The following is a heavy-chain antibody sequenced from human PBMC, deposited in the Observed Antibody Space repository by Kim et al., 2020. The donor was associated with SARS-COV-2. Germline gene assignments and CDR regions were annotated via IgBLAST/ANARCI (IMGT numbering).Heavy chain of an antibody. V-gene: IGHV4-34*01. CDR3: ARGRRSFWTPMYYMDV. CDR2: INHSGST. J-gene: IGHJ6*03. D-gene: IGHD3-3*01. CDR1: GGSFSGYY. Sequence: SETLSLTCAVYGGSFSGYYWSWIRQPPGKGLEWIGEINHSGSTNYNPSLKSRVTISVDTSKNQFSLKLSSVTAADTAVYYCARGRRSFWTPMYYMDVWGKGTTVTVSS.